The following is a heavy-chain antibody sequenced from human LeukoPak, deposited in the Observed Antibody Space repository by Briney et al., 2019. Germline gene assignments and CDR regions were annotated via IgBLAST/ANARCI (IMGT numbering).Heavy chain of an antibody. CDR3: ATERRYCSGGFCFAFDI. CDR2: ISSTSTYI. Sequence: GGSLRLSCAPSGFTFSSYSMNWVRQAPGTGLEWVSSISSTSTYITYADSVKGRFTISRDNANNSMYLQMDSLRAEDTAVYYCATERRYCSGGFCFAFDIWGQGTAVIVSS. CDR1: GFTFSSYS. D-gene: IGHD2-15*01. J-gene: IGHJ3*02. V-gene: IGHV3-21*01.